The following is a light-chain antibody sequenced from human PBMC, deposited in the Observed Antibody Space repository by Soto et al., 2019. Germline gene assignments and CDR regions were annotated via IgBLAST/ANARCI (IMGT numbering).Light chain of an antibody. CDR2: TNN. Sequence: QSALIQPPSASGTPGQRIIISCSGSTSNIESHSVNWFQQVPGTAPKLLIKTNNQRPSGVPDRFSGSKSGASASLAISGLQSEDEATYYCATWDDSRGGLFGTGTKVTVL. V-gene: IGLV1-44*01. CDR3: ATWDDSRGGL. CDR1: TSNIESHS. J-gene: IGLJ1*01.